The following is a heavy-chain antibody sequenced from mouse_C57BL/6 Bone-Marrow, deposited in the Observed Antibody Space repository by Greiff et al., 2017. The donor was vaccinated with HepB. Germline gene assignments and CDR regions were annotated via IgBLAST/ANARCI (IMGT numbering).Heavy chain of an antibody. CDR2: IYPGGGYT. D-gene: IGHD2-1*01. J-gene: IGHJ4*01. CDR3: ARSGGNSFYAMDY. V-gene: IGHV1-63*01. Sequence: VQLQESGAELVRPGTSVKMSCKASGYTFTNYWIGWAKQRPGHGLEWIGDIYPGGGYTNYNEKFKGKATLTADKSSSTAYMQFSSLTSEDSAIYYCARSGGNSFYAMDYWGQGTSVTVSS. CDR1: GYTFTNYW.